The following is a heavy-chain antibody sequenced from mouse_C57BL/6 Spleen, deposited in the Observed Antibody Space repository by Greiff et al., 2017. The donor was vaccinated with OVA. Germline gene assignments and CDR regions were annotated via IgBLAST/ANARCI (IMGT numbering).Heavy chain of an antibody. V-gene: IGHV1-55*01. CDR1: GYTFTSYW. J-gene: IGHJ4*01. D-gene: IGHD4-1*01. Sequence: QVQLKQPGAELVKPGASGKMSCKASGYTFTSYWITWVKQRPGQGLEWIGDIYPGSGSTNYNEKFKSKATLTVDTSSSTAYMQRSSLTSEDSAVYYCASRTGSYAMDYWGQGTSVTVSS. CDR2: IYPGSGST. CDR3: ASRTGSYAMDY.